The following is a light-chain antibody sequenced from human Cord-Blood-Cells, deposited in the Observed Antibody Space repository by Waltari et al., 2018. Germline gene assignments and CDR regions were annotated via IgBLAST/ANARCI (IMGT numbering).Light chain of an antibody. J-gene: IGLJ3*02. CDR2: EGS. CDR3: CSYAGSSTYWV. CDR1: SSDVGSYNL. Sequence: SALTQPASVSGSPGQSITISCTGTSSDVGSYNLVSWYQQHPGKAPKLMIYEGSKRTSGVSNRFSGSKSGNTASLTISGLQAEDEADYYCCSYAGSSTYWVFGGGTKLTVL. V-gene: IGLV2-23*01.